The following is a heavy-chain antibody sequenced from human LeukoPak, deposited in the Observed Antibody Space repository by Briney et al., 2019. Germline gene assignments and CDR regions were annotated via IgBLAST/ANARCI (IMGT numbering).Heavy chain of an antibody. CDR2: ISGSGGST. Sequence: GGSLRLSCAASGFTFSSYGMPWVRQAPGKGLEWVSAISGSGGSTYYADSVKGRFTISRDNSKNTLYLQMNSLRAEDTAVYYCAKMSAEGMVRGPIDYWGQGTLVTVSS. J-gene: IGHJ4*02. CDR1: GFTFSSYG. CDR3: AKMSAEGMVRGPIDY. V-gene: IGHV3-23*01. D-gene: IGHD3-10*01.